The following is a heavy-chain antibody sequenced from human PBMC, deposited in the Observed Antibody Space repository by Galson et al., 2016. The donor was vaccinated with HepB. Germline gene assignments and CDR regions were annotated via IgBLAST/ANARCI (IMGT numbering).Heavy chain of an antibody. Sequence: LSLTCTVSGGSISSGSYHWVWIRQPPGKGLEWIGSIYNSGNIFSNRSLKSRDTISVDTSRNQFSLNLSFVTAAASAVYFCARGSGRHRDAFDFWGQGTMVTVSS. CDR3: ARGSGRHRDAFDF. CDR1: GGSISSGSYH. V-gene: IGHV4-39*07. CDR2: IYNSGNI. J-gene: IGHJ3*01.